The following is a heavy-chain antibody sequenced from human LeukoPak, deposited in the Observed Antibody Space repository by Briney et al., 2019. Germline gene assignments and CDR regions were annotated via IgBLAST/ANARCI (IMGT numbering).Heavy chain of an antibody. V-gene: IGHV3-66*01. D-gene: IGHD3-22*01. CDR3: ARDSMIVGWYFQH. Sequence: GGSLRLSCAASGFTVSSNYMSWVRQAPGKGLEWVSVISSGGSTNCADSVKGRFTISRDNSKNTLNLQMNSLRAEDTAVYYCARDSMIVGWYFQHWGQGTLVTVSS. J-gene: IGHJ1*01. CDR2: ISSGGST. CDR1: GFTVSSNY.